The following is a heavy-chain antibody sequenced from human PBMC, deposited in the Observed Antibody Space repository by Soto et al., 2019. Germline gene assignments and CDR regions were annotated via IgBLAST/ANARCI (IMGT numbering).Heavy chain of an antibody. J-gene: IGHJ3*02. CDR3: AKDKKENVLRFLEWSNDAFDI. Sequence: EVQLLESGGGLVQPGGSLRLSCAASGFTFSSYAMSWVRQAPGKGLEWVSAISGSGGSTYYADSVKGRFTISRDNSKNPLYLQMNSLRAEDTAVYYCAKDKKENVLRFLEWSNDAFDIWGQGTMVTVSS. CDR2: ISGSGGST. V-gene: IGHV3-23*01. CDR1: GFTFSSYA. D-gene: IGHD3-3*01.